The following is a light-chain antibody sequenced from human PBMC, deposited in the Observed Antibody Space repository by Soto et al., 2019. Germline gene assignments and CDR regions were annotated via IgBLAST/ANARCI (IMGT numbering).Light chain of an antibody. Sequence: DIQLTQSPSFLSASVGDRVTISCRASQGINSFLAWYQQRPGKDPHLLISAASTLRAGVPSRFSGSGSGTEFTLTISSLQPEDFATYYCQHLNTYPLTFGGGTKV. CDR3: QHLNTYPLT. J-gene: IGKJ4*01. CDR2: AAS. CDR1: QGINSF. V-gene: IGKV1-9*01.